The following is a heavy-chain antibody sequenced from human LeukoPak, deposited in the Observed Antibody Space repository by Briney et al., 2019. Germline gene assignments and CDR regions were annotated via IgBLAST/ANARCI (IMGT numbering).Heavy chain of an antibody. V-gene: IGHV1-2*06. CDR1: GYTFTGYY. D-gene: IGHD3-22*01. Sequence: ASVKVSCKASGYTFTGYYMHWVRQAPGQGLEWMGRINPNSGGTNYAQKFQGRVTMTRDTSTSTAYMELSRLRSDDTAVYYCARDQWGFHYYDSSGYLVWGQGTLVTVSS. CDR3: ARDQWGFHYYDSSGYLV. J-gene: IGHJ4*02. CDR2: INPNSGGT.